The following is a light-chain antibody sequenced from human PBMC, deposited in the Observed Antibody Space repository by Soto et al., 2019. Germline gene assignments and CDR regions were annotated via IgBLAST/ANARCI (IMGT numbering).Light chain of an antibody. CDR3: QQDDAYPWT. CDR2: EAS. CDR1: QNIDKW. V-gene: IGKV1-5*01. J-gene: IGKJ1*01. Sequence: QMTKYPCNLSASVADRVAVTCRASQNIDKWMAWYQQKPGRAPNLLIYEASILHSGVPPRFSGSGSGSGFTLTISSLQAEDIGTYYCQQDDAYPWTFGQGTK.